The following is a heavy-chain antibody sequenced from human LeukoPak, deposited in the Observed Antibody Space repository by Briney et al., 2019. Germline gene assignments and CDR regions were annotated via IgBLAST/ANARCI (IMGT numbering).Heavy chain of an antibody. V-gene: IGHV4-39*01. Sequence: SETLSLTCAVSGGSVSSSSYYWGWIRQPTMKGLEWIGSIYYSGSTEYNPSLKSRVTISVDTSRNQFSLKLSSVTAADTAVYYCARHQSYGSGTYYAPFDFWGQGILVTVSS. J-gene: IGHJ4*02. CDR1: GGSVSSSSYY. D-gene: IGHD3-10*01. CDR2: IYYSGST. CDR3: ARHQSYGSGTYYAPFDF.